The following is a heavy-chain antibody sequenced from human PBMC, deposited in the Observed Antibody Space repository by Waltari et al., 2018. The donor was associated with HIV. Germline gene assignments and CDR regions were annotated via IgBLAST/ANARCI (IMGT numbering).Heavy chain of an antibody. CDR3: ARDRPPDDYSNYYYHYGMDV. J-gene: IGHJ6*02. Sequence: EVQLVESGGGLVQPGGSRRLSCAAPGFPFSSFWMSWVRQAPGKGLGWVANIKQDGGEKYYVDSVKGRFTISRDNAKKSLYLQMNSLRAEDTAVYYCARDRPPDDYSNYYYHYGMDVWGQGTTVTVSS. D-gene: IGHD4-4*01. V-gene: IGHV3-7*01. CDR2: IKQDGGEK. CDR1: GFPFSSFW.